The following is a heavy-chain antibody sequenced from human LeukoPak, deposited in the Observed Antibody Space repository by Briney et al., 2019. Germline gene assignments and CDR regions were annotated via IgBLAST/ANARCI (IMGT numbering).Heavy chain of an antibody. CDR3: ARGGYDSSGYLGY. D-gene: IGHD3-22*01. J-gene: IGHJ4*02. Sequence: TGGSLRLSCAASGFTVSSNYMSWVRQAPGKGLEWVSVIYSGGSTYYADSVKGRFTISRDNSKNTLYLQMNSLRAEDTAAYYCARGGYDSSGYLGYWGQGTLVTVSS. CDR2: IYSGGST. V-gene: IGHV3-53*01. CDR1: GFTVSSNY.